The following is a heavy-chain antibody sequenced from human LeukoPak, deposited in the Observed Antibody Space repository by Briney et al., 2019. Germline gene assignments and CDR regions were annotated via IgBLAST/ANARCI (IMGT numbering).Heavy chain of an antibody. J-gene: IGHJ3*01. CDR3: AKGSRHIYDAFDL. CDR1: GFTFRSYA. Sequence: GGSLRLSCAASGFTFRSYAMIWVRQAPGEGLEWVSTISYTGDTASYADSVKGRFTVSRDNYKDTLFLQINSLRAEDTAVFYCAKGSRHIYDAFDLWRQGTMDSVS. V-gene: IGHV3-23*01. D-gene: IGHD2-21*01. CDR2: ISYTGDTA.